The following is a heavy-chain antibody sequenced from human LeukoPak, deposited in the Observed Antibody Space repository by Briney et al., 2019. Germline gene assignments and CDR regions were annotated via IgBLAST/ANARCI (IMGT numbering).Heavy chain of an antibody. CDR2: ISYDGSNK. V-gene: IGHV3-30*04. J-gene: IGHJ4*02. D-gene: IGHD2-21*02. Sequence: PGRSLRLSCAASGFTFSSYAIHWVRQAPGKGLEWVAVISYDGSNKYYADSVKGRFTISRDNSKNTLYLQMNGLRAEDTAVYYCARDPLSVYCGGDCYSPAYFDYWGQGTLVTVSS. CDR3: ARDPLSVYCGGDCYSPAYFDY. CDR1: GFTFSSYA.